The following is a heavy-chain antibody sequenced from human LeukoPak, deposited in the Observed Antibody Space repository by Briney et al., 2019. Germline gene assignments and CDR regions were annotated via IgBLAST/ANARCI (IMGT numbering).Heavy chain of an antibody. D-gene: IGHD4-17*01. CDR3: ARVYGVIDAFDI. Sequence: SGGSLRLSCAASGFTFRSYAMNWVRQAPGKGLEWVSGINWNGGSTGYADSVKGRFTISRDNAKNSLYLQMNSLRAEDTALYYCARVYGVIDAFDIWGQGTMVTVSS. CDR1: GFTFRSYA. CDR2: INWNGGST. J-gene: IGHJ3*02. V-gene: IGHV3-20*04.